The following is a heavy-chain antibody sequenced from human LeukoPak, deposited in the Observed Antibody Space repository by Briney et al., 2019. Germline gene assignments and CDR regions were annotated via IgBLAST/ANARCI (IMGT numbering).Heavy chain of an antibody. CDR2: VSAYNGNT. V-gene: IGHV1-18*01. Sequence: ASVKVSFKASGYTFTNYGISGVRQAPGPGLGWMGWVSAYNGNTNYAQKLQGRVTMNTDTSTSTAYMELRSLRSDDTAVYYCARGPYLPQFDYWGQGTLVTVSS. J-gene: IGHJ4*02. CDR1: GYTFTNYG. D-gene: IGHD3-16*01. CDR3: ARGPYLPQFDY.